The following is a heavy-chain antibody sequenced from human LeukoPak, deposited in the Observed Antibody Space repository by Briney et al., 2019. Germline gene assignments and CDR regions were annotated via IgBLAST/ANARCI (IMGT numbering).Heavy chain of an antibody. Sequence: SETLSLTCTVSGGSISSSSYYWGWIRQPPEKGLEWIGTIYYSGATYYNPSLKSRVTICVDTSKNQFSLKLSSVTAADTAVYYCARHPIKYCSGGSCYGEDWFDPWGQGTLVTVSS. V-gene: IGHV4-39*01. CDR1: GGSISSSSYY. CDR3: ARHPIKYCSGGSCYGEDWFDP. CDR2: IYYSGAT. D-gene: IGHD2-15*01. J-gene: IGHJ5*02.